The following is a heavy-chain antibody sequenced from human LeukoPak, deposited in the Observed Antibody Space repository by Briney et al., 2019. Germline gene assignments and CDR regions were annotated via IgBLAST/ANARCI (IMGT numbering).Heavy chain of an antibody. CDR2: IYHSGST. V-gene: IGHV4-38-2*02. D-gene: IGHD3-22*01. Sequence: SETLSLTCTVSGYSISSGYYWGWIRQSPGKGLEWIGSIYHSGSTNYNPSLKSRVTISVDTSKNQFSLKLSSVTAADTAVYYCARTDYYDSSGLDYWGQGTLVTVPS. J-gene: IGHJ4*02. CDR1: GYSISSGYY. CDR3: ARTDYYDSSGLDY.